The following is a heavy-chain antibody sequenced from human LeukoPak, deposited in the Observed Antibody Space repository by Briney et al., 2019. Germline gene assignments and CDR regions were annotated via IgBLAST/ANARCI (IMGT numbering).Heavy chain of an antibody. J-gene: IGHJ4*02. V-gene: IGHV3-23*01. Sequence: GGTLRLSCAASGFTFTSFAMSWVRQAPGKGLEWVSTISRSGVATYYANSVKGRFTISRDNSKNTVYLQMNSLRAEDTAIYYCAKDYGPLSSYWGQGTLVTVSS. CDR1: GFTFTSFA. CDR3: AKDYGPLSSY. CDR2: ISRSGVAT. D-gene: IGHD4-17*01.